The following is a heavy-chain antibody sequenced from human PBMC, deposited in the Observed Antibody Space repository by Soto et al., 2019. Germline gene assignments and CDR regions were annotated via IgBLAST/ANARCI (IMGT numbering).Heavy chain of an antibody. CDR1: GFTFSSFA. V-gene: IGHV3-23*01. Sequence: GGSLRLSCAASGFTFSSFAMSWVRQAPGKGLDWVSAISGSGGSTYSADSVKGRFTISRDNSKNTLYLQMSSLRAEDTAVYFCVRARSTDSRPDYWGQGTLVTVSS. CDR3: VRARSTDSRPDY. J-gene: IGHJ4*02. D-gene: IGHD3-22*01. CDR2: ISGSGGST.